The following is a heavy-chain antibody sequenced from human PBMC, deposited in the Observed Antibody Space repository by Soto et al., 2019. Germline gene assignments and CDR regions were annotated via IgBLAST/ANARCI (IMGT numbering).Heavy chain of an antibody. V-gene: IGHV1-8*02. J-gene: IGHJ5*02. CDR2: MNVENGNT. Sequence: QVQVVQSGAVVKKPGASVKVSCKASGYSFTNYDINWVRPATGQGLEWMGWMNVENGNTGYAQNFPGRLTMTRNIDISTAYMELSGLRSEDMAVYYCALSYRSGSYYGWFDPWGQGTLVTVSS. CDR1: GYSFTNYD. D-gene: IGHD3-10*01. CDR3: ALSYRSGSYYGWFDP.